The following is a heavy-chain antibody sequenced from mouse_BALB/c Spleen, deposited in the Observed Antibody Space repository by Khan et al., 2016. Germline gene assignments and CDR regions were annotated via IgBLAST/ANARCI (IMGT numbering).Heavy chain of an antibody. CDR2: INPGSGGT. Sequence: QVQLQQSGAELVRPGTSVKLSCKASGYAFTNYLIEWVKQRPGQGLEWIGVINPGSGGTNYNEKFKGKATLTADKSSSTAYMQLSSLTSEDSAVYFCARYDGNSYDMDYWGQGTSVTVSS. V-gene: IGHV1-54*01. J-gene: IGHJ4*01. D-gene: IGHD2-3*01. CDR3: ARYDGNSYDMDY. CDR1: GYAFTNYL.